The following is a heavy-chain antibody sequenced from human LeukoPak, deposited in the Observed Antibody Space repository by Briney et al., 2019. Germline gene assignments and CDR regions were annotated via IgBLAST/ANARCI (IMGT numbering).Heavy chain of an antibody. J-gene: IGHJ4*02. Sequence: SVKVSCKASGGTFSSYAISWVRQAPGQGLEWMGRIIPIFGTANYAQKFQGRVTITTDESTSTAYMEPSSLRSEDTAVYYCARDSDFWSGYYPPDYWGQGTLVTVSS. D-gene: IGHD3-3*01. CDR3: ARDSDFWSGYYPPDY. V-gene: IGHV1-69*05. CDR1: GGTFSSYA. CDR2: IIPIFGTA.